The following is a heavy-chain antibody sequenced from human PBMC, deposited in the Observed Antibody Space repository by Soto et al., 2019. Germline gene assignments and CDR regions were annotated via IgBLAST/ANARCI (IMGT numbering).Heavy chain of an antibody. CDR1: GFTFSSYG. J-gene: IGHJ6*02. V-gene: IGHV3-33*01. CDR3: ARDRPGKEIVYAIRYGMDV. D-gene: IGHD2-8*01. Sequence: QVQLVESGGGVVQPGRSLRLSCAASGFTFSSYGMHWVRQAPGKGLEWVAVIWYDGSNKYYADSVKGRFTISRDNSKNTLYLQMNSLRAEDTAVYYCARDRPGKEIVYAIRYGMDVWGQGTTVTVSS. CDR2: IWYDGSNK.